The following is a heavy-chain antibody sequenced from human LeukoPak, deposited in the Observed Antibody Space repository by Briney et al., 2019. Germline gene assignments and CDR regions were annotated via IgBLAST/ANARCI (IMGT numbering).Heavy chain of an antibody. Sequence: GGSLRLSCAASGFTVSSNYMSWVRQAPGKGLEWVPVIYSGGGTYYADSVKGRFTISRDNSKNTLYLQMNSLRAEDTAVYYCARDGDDYYDSSGYPKHQYYFDYWGQGTLVTVSS. CDR2: IYSGGGT. CDR3: ARDGDDYYDSSGYPKHQYYFDY. D-gene: IGHD3-22*01. V-gene: IGHV3-53*05. CDR1: GFTVSSNY. J-gene: IGHJ4*02.